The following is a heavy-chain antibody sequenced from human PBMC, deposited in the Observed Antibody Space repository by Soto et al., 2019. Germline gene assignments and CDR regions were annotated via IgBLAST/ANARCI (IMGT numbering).Heavy chain of an antibody. CDR1: GLTFSTYP. CDR2: IKPDGSEQ. J-gene: IGHJ6*02. Sequence: EVQLLESGGGLAQPGGSLRLSCAASGLTFSTYPMSWVRQAPGKGPEWVANIKPDGSEQYYVDSVKGRFTISRDNANNSLYLQMNSLRAEDTAVYFCARGNWNYYYGFDVWGQGTTVTVSS. D-gene: IGHD1-20*01. V-gene: IGHV3-7*01. CDR3: ARGNWNYYYGFDV.